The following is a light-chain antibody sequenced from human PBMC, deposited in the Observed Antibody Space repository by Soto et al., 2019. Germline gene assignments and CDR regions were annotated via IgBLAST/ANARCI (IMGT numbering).Light chain of an antibody. CDR2: GAS. J-gene: IGKJ4*01. Sequence: EIVLTQSPGTLSLSPGERATLSCRASQSVSSSFLAWYQQKPGQAPRLLIYGASNRATGIPDRFSGSGSGTDFTLTISRLEPADFVVYYCQLYATSPPITFGGGTKVEIE. V-gene: IGKV3-20*01. CDR3: QLYATSPPIT. CDR1: QSVSSSF.